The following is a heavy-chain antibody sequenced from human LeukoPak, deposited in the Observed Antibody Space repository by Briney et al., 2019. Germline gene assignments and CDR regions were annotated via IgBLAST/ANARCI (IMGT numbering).Heavy chain of an antibody. Sequence: NPGGSLRLSCAASGFTFSSYEMNWVRQAPGKGLEWVSSITSSGRYKYYADSVKGRFTISRDNAKNSLYLQMNSLRVEDTAVYYCAREISGYQQFDYWGQGTLVTVSS. J-gene: IGHJ4*02. CDR2: ITSSGRYK. V-gene: IGHV3-21*01. D-gene: IGHD5-12*01. CDR3: AREISGYQQFDY. CDR1: GFTFSSYE.